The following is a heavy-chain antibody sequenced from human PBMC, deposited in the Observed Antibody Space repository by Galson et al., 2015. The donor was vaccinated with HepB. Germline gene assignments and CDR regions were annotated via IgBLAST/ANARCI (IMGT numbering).Heavy chain of an antibody. CDR1: GFTVSSNY. D-gene: IGHD3-22*01. Sequence: SLRLSCAASGFTVSSNYMSWVRQAPGKGLEWVSVIYSGGSTNYADSVKGRFTISRDNAKNSLYLQMNSLRAEDTAVYYCARGKDRNAFDIWGQGTMVTVSS. CDR3: ARGKDRNAFDI. V-gene: IGHV3-53*01. CDR2: IYSGGST. J-gene: IGHJ3*02.